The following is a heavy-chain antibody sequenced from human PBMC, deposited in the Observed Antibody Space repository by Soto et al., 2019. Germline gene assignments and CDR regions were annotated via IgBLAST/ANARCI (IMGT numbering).Heavy chain of an antibody. J-gene: IGHJ4*02. V-gene: IGHV3-30*18. CDR2: ISYHGSNE. Sequence: QVQLVESGGGVVQPGRSLRLSCAASGFTFSNYGMHWVRQAPGKGLEWVAVISYHGSNEYYPDSEKGRFTISRDNSKNTVYLQMSSLRAEDTAVYYCVKDLGTPLYYFDSWGQGTLVTVSS. CDR3: VKDLGTPLYYFDS. D-gene: IGHD2-8*01. CDR1: GFTFSNYG.